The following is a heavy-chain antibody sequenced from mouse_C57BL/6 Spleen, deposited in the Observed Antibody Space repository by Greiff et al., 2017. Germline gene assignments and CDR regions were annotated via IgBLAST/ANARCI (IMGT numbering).Heavy chain of an antibody. CDR3: ARGGSSYGGFAY. D-gene: IGHD1-1*01. Sequence: DVKLQESGPGLVKPSQSLSLTCSVTGYSITSGYYWNWIRQFPGNKLEWMGYISYDGSNNYNPSLKNRISITRDTSKNQCFLKLNSVTTEDTATYYCARGGSSYGGFAYWGQGTLVTVSA. V-gene: IGHV3-6*01. CDR1: GYSITSGYY. J-gene: IGHJ3*01. CDR2: ISYDGSN.